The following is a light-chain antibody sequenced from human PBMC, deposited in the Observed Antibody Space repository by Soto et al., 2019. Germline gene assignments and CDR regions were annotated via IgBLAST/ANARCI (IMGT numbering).Light chain of an antibody. CDR1: GSDVGGYDY. CDR2: EVT. V-gene: IGLV2-14*01. CDR3: SSYTSSSTYV. J-gene: IGLJ1*01. Sequence: QSALTQPASVSGSSGQSITISCTGTGSDVGGYDYVSWYQHHPGKAPKVMIYEVTNRPSGVSNRSSGSKPGNTASLTISGLLAEDEADYYCSSYTSSSTYVFGTGTKVTVL.